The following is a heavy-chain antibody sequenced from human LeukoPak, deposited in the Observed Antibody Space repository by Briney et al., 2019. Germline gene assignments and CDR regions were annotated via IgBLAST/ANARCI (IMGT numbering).Heavy chain of an antibody. D-gene: IGHD6-19*01. CDR2: INHSGST. J-gene: IGHJ4*02. CDR1: GGSFSGYY. CDR3: ARSAGLIYYFDY. V-gene: IGHV4-34*01. Sequence: SETLSHTCAVYGGSFSGYYWSWIRQPPGKGLEWIGEINHSGSTNYNPSLKSRVTISVDTSKNQFSLELSSVTAADTAVYYCARSAGLIYYFDYWGQGTLVTVSS.